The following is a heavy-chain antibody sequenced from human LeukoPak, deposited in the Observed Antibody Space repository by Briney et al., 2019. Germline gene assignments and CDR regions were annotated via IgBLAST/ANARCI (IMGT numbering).Heavy chain of an antibody. CDR2: IYYTGST. CDR3: ARQQLSHLYYFDN. J-gene: IGHJ4*02. Sequence: PSETLSLTCTVTGGSISSYYWSWIRQPPGKGLEWIGYIYYTGSTNYNPSLKSRVTISVDTSKNQFSLKLSSVTAADTAVYYCARQQLSHLYYFDNWGQGTLVTVSS. V-gene: IGHV4-59*01. D-gene: IGHD6-13*01. CDR1: GGSISSYY.